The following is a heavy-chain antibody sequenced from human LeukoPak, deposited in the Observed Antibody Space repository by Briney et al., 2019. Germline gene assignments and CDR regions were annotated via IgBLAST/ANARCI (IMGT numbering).Heavy chain of an antibody. J-gene: IGHJ4*02. D-gene: IGHD4-17*01. CDR3: ASLTAIGGDYGDQLGFDY. CDR2: IIPILGIA. CDR1: GGTFSSYA. Sequence: GASVKVSCKASGGTFSSYAISWVRQAPGQGLEWMGRIIPILGIANYAQKFQGRVTITADKSTSTAYMELSGLRSEDTAVYYCASLTAIGGDYGDQLGFDYWGQGTLVTVSS. V-gene: IGHV1-69*04.